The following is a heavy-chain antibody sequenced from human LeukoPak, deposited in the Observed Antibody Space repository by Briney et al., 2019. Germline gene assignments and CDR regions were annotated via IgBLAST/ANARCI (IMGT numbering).Heavy chain of an antibody. D-gene: IGHD6-13*01. CDR2: IYHSGST. Sequence: NPSETLSLTCAVYGGSFSGYYWSWIRQPPGKGLEWIGSIYHSGSTYYNPSLKSRVTISVDTSKNQFSLKLSSVTAADTAVYYCAREIAGSDYYYRDVWGKGATVTVSS. J-gene: IGHJ6*03. CDR1: GGSFSGYY. CDR3: AREIAGSDYYYRDV. V-gene: IGHV4-34*01.